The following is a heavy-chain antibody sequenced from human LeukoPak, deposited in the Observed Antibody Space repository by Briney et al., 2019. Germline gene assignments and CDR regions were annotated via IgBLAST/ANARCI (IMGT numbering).Heavy chain of an antibody. D-gene: IGHD2-2*01. CDR1: GFTFSSYA. V-gene: IGHV3-23*01. Sequence: PGGSLRLSCAASGFTFSSYAMSWVRQAPGKGLEWVSAISGSGGSTYYADSEKGRFTISRDNSKNTLYLQMNSLRAEDTAVYYCALDREYQLPRDDYWGQGTLVTVSS. CDR2: ISGSGGST. CDR3: ALDREYQLPRDDY. J-gene: IGHJ4*02.